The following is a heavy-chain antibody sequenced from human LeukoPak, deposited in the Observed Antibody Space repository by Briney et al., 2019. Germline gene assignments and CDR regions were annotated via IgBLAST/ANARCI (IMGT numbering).Heavy chain of an antibody. Sequence: NPGGSLRLSCAASGFTFSNYNMNWVRQAPGKGLEWVSYISSRGSYTHYADSVKGRFTISRDNAKNSLYLQMNSLRAEDTAVYYCARIDAFDIWGQGTMVTVSS. V-gene: IGHV3-21*06. J-gene: IGHJ3*02. CDR2: ISSRGSYT. CDR3: ARIDAFDI. CDR1: GFTFSNYN.